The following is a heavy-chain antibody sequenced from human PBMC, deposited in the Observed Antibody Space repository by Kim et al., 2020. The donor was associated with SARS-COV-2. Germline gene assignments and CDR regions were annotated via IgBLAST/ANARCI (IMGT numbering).Heavy chain of an antibody. D-gene: IGHD4-17*01. CDR3: TSHDYGDPSGDY. Sequence: ESAASGKGRFTISRDDSKSIAYLQMNSLKTEDTAVYYCTSHDYGDPSGDYWGQGTLVTVSS. V-gene: IGHV3-49*02. J-gene: IGHJ4*02.